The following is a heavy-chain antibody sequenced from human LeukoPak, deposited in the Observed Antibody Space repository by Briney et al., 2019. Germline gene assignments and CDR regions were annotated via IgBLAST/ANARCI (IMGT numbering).Heavy chain of an antibody. D-gene: IGHD3-22*01. J-gene: IGHJ4*02. Sequence: GGSLRLSCAASGFTVSSNYMSWVRQAPGKGLEWVSVIYSGGSTYYADSVKGRFTISRDNSKTTLYLQMNSLSAEDTAVYYCASNTYYYDSSGYYRAVDYWGQGTLVTVSS. CDR2: IYSGGST. V-gene: IGHV3-66*01. CDR3: ASNTYYYDSSGYYRAVDY. CDR1: GFTVSSNY.